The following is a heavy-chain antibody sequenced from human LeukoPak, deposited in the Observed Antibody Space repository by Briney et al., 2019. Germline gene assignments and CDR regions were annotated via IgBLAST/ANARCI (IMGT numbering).Heavy chain of an antibody. CDR2: INPNSGGT. Sequence: GASVKVSCKASGYTFTGYYMHWVRQAPGQGLEWMGWINPNSGGTNYAQKFQSRVTMTRDTSISTAYMELSRLRSDDTAVYYCARDGYSYGYRGEDYWGQGTTVTVSS. CDR1: GYTFTGYY. CDR3: ARDGYSYGYRGEDY. J-gene: IGHJ4*03. V-gene: IGHV1-2*02. D-gene: IGHD5-18*01.